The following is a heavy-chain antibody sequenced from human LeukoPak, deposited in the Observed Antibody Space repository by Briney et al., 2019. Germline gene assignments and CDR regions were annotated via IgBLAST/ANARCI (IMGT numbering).Heavy chain of an antibody. CDR1: GYTLTELS. J-gene: IGHJ6*02. V-gene: IGHV1-24*01. CDR3: ATEKVGRRGIQLWLYYGMDV. Sequence: ASVKVSCKGSGYTLTELSMHWVRQAPGKGLEWMGGFDPEDGETIYAQKFQGRVTMTEDTSTDTAYMELSSLRSEDTAVYYCATEKVGRRGIQLWLYYGMDVWGQGTTVTVSS. D-gene: IGHD5-18*01. CDR2: FDPEDGET.